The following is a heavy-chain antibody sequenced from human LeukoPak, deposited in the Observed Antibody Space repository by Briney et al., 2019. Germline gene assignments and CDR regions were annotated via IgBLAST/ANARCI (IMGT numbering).Heavy chain of an antibody. Sequence: SETLSLTCAVHGGSFSGYYWNWIRQSPGKGLEWIGEINHSGSTNYNPSLKSRVTISVDTSKNQFSLKLSSVTAADTTVYYCARGFGSGWSTLFDYWGQGTLVTVSS. D-gene: IGHD6-19*01. J-gene: IGHJ4*02. V-gene: IGHV4-34*01. CDR2: INHSGST. CDR1: GGSFSGYY. CDR3: ARGFGSGWSTLFDY.